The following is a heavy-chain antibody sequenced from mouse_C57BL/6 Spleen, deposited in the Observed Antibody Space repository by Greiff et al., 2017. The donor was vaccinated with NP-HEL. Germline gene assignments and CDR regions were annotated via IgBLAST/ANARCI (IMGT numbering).Heavy chain of an antibody. Sequence: QVQLQQPGAELVKPGASVKMSCKASGYTFTSYWITWVKQRPGQGLEWIGDIYPGSGSTNYNEKFKSKATLTVDTSSSTASMQLSSLTSEDSAVYYCAMSLGYYVLFAYWGQGTLVTVSA. D-gene: IGHD2-3*01. CDR3: AMSLGYYVLFAY. J-gene: IGHJ3*01. CDR1: GYTFTSYW. V-gene: IGHV1-55*01. CDR2: IYPGSGST.